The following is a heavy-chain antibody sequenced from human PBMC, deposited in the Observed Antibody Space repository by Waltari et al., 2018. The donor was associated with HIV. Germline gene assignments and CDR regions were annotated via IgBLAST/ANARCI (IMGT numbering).Heavy chain of an antibody. CDR2: IYTSGST. J-gene: IGHJ6*02. D-gene: IGHD2-15*01. Sequence: QVQLQESGSGLVKPSQTLSLICTVSGGSIRRGSDYWTWIRQPAGKGLEWIGRIYTSGSTNYNSALKSRVTISLDSSKNQISLSLNSVTAADTAIYYCARQGSMPTTRDSYYYYGLDVWGQGTTVTVSS. CDR3: ARQGSMPTTRDSYYYYGLDV. CDR1: GGSIRRGSDY. V-gene: IGHV4-61*02.